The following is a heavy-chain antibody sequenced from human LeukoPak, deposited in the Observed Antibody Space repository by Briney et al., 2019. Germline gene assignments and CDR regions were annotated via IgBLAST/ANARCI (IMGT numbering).Heavy chain of an antibody. CDR1: GGSISSSSYY. CDR3: ARDLLSYYGSGSYYS. V-gene: IGHV4-39*07. D-gene: IGHD3-10*01. Sequence: SQTLSLTCTVSGGSISSSSYYWGWIRQPPGKGLEWIGSIYYSGSTYYNPSLKSRVTISVDTSKNQFSLKLSSVTAADTAVYYCARDLLSYYGSGSYYSWGQGTLVTVSS. CDR2: IYYSGST. J-gene: IGHJ4*02.